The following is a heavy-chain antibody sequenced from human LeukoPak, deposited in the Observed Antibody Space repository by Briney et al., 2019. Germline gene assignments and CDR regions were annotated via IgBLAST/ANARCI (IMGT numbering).Heavy chain of an antibody. D-gene: IGHD2-2*01. CDR1: GGSFSGYY. J-gene: IGHJ5*02. CDR3: ARGKGREIVVVPAAKGGTNWFDP. V-gene: IGHV4-34*01. CDR2: INHSGST. Sequence: SDTLSLTCAVYGGSFSGYYWSWIRQPPGKGLEWIGEINHSGSTNYNPSLKSRVTISVDTSKNQFSLKLSSVTAADTAVYYCARGKGREIVVVPAAKGGTNWFDPWGQGTLVTVSS.